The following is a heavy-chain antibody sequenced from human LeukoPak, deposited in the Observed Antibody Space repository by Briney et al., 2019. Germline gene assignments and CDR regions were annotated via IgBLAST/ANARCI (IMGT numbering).Heavy chain of an antibody. CDR3: ARYRGPLTTVTTGPGILGDFDL. CDR2: IYYSGST. CDR1: GVSISSGGYY. V-gene: IGHV4-31*03. J-gene: IGHJ2*01. D-gene: IGHD4-17*01. Sequence: SETLSLTCTVSGVSISSGGYYWGWLRQHPGKGLEWIGYIYYSGSTYYNPSLKSRVTISVDTSKNQLSLKLSSVTAADTAVYYCARYRGPLTTVTTGPGILGDFDLWGRGTLVTVSS.